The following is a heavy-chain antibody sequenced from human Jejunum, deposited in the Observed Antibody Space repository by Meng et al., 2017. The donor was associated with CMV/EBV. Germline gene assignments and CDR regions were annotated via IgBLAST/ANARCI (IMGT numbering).Heavy chain of an antibody. J-gene: IGHJ6*02. V-gene: IGHV3-23*03. CDR2: IYSGGST. Sequence: GFTFGAYAMTWVRQAPGKGLEWVSIIYSGGSTYYADSVKGRFTISRDTSKNTLYLHMNSLRADDTAIYYCARDFWQQGYYYGMDVWGQGTTVTVSS. CDR1: GFTFGAYA. CDR3: ARDFWQQGYYYGMDV. D-gene: IGHD3-3*01.